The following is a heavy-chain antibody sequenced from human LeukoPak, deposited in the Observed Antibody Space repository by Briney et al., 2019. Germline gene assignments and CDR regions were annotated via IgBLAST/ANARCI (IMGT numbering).Heavy chain of an antibody. CDR3: ARLIVVVPAALDAFDI. CDR1: GYTFTSYG. D-gene: IGHD2-2*01. J-gene: IGHJ3*02. Sequence: GASVKVSCKASGYTFTSYGISWVRQAPGQGLEWMGWISAYNGNTNYAQKLQGRVTMTTDTSTSTAYMELRSLRSDDTAVYYCARLIVVVPAALDAFDIWGQGRMVTVSS. CDR2: ISAYNGNT. V-gene: IGHV1-18*04.